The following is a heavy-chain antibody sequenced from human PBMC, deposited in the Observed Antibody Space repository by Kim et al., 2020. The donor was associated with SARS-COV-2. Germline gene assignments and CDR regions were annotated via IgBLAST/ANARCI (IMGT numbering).Heavy chain of an antibody. CDR2: ISAYNGNT. V-gene: IGHV1-18*01. J-gene: IGHJ5*02. CDR1: GYTFTSYG. CDR3: ARIQERDYDILTGYYRGRNWFDP. Sequence: ASVKVSCKASGYTFTSYGISWVRQAPGQGLEWMGWISAYNGNTNYAQKLQGRVTMTTDTSTSTAYMELRSLRSDDTAVYYCARIQERDYDILTGYYRGRNWFDPWGQGNLVTVSS. D-gene: IGHD3-9*01.